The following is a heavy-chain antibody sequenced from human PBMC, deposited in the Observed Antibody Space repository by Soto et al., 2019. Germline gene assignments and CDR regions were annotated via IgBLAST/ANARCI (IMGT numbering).Heavy chain of an antibody. CDR2: IKSKPAGGTT. CDR3: TTDGEWWPNDY. CDR1: GFTFSNAW. D-gene: IGHD2-15*01. Sequence: EVQLVESGGGLVKPGGSLRLSCAASGFTFSNAWMSWVRQAPGKGLEWVGRIKSKPAGGTTDYAAPVKGRFTISREDSKNTLSLQMNSLTTEDTAVYYCTTDGEWWPNDYWGQGTLVTVSS. J-gene: IGHJ4*02. V-gene: IGHV3-15*01.